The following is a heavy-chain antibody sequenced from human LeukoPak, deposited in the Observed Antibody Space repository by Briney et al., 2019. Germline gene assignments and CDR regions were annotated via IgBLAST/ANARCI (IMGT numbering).Heavy chain of an antibody. CDR3: ARDPTMVRGVIDRHAFDI. CDR2: IYYSGST. CDR1: GGSISSYY. D-gene: IGHD3-10*01. V-gene: IGHV4-59*01. Sequence: SETLSLTCTVSGGSISSYYWSWIRQPPGKGLEWIGYIYYSGSTNYSPSLKSRVTISVDTSKNQFSLKLSSVTAADTAVYYCARDPTMVRGVIDRHAFDIWGQGTMVTVSS. J-gene: IGHJ3*02.